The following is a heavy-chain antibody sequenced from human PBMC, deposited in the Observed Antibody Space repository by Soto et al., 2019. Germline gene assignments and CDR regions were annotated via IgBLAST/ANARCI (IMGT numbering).Heavy chain of an antibody. D-gene: IGHD3-22*01. V-gene: IGHV1-3*01. J-gene: IGHJ4*02. Sequence: ASVKVSCKASGYTFTSYVMHWVRQAPGQRLEWMGWINAGNGNTKYSQKFQGRVTITRDTSASTAYMELSSLRSEDTAVYYCARDEYYYDSSGYYFAYWGQGTLVTVSS. CDR1: GYTFTSYV. CDR2: INAGNGNT. CDR3: ARDEYYYDSSGYYFAY.